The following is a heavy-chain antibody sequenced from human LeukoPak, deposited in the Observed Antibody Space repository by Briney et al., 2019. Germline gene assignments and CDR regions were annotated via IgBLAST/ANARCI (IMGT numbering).Heavy chain of an antibody. Sequence: PSETLSLTCTVSGGSISSSIYYWVWIRQPPGKGLEWIANIYYSGSAYYNPSLKSRVTISVDTSKNLFSLKLRSVTVADTAVYYSAAIGDIVLVPAIPDYWGQGTLVTVSS. CDR3: AAIGDIVLVPAIPDY. CDR1: GGSISSSIYY. V-gene: IGHV4-39*07. D-gene: IGHD2-2*01. CDR2: IYYSGSA. J-gene: IGHJ4*02.